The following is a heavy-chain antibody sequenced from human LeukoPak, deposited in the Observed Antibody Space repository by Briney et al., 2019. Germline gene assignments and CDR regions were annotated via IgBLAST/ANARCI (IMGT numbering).Heavy chain of an antibody. J-gene: IGHJ6*02. Sequence: ASVKVSCKASGYTFTSYDINWVRQATGQGLEWRGWMNPNSGNTGYAKKFQGRVTMTRNTSISTAYMALSSVRSEDTAVYYCARVADPPHPYGMDVWGQGTTVTVSS. V-gene: IGHV1-8*01. CDR3: ARVADPPHPYGMDV. CDR2: MNPNSGNT. D-gene: IGHD6-25*01. CDR1: GYTFTSYD.